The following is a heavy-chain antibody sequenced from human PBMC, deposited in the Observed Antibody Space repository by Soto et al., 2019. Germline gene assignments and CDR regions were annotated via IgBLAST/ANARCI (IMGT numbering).Heavy chain of an antibody. Sequence: EVQLVESGGGLVEPGGSLRLSCVASRFSFTDAWMSWVRQAPGKGLEWVGRILSKTHGGTADYAAPVKGRFTISRDDSNNTLYLQMNRLKIDDTAVYYCNTDLVGALAGDWGHRGQGTLVAVSS. CDR3: NTDLVGALAGDWGH. D-gene: IGHD3-10*01. CDR2: ILSKTHGGTA. J-gene: IGHJ4*02. V-gene: IGHV3-15*01. CDR1: RFSFTDAW.